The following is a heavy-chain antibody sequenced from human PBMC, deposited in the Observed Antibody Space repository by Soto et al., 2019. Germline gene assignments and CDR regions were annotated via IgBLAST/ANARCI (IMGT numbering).Heavy chain of an antibody. J-gene: IGHJ5*02. D-gene: IGHD4-17*01. Sequence: SETLSLTCTASGGSIGSYHWSWVRQPPGKGLEWIASVYYTGTTNYNPSLGSRVTISIDAPENQISLKLTSVTAADTAFYYCARDTVLTGMFDLWGQGTLVTVSS. CDR2: VYYTGTT. V-gene: IGHV4-59*01. CDR3: ARDTVLTGMFDL. CDR1: GGSIGSYH.